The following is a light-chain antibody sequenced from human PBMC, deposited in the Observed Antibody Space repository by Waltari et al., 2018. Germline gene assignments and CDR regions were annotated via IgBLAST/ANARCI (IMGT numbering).Light chain of an antibody. V-gene: IGLV4-69*01. Sequence: QLVLTQSPSASASLGPSVKLTCTLSSGHTSNVIAWLQQQPGKGPRFLMKVNSDGSHSKGDEIPDRFSGSSSGAERYLSISSLQSEDDADYYCQTGGHGTWVFGGGTNVTVL. CDR3: QTGGHGTWV. CDR1: SGHTSNV. J-gene: IGLJ3*02. CDR2: VNSDGSH.